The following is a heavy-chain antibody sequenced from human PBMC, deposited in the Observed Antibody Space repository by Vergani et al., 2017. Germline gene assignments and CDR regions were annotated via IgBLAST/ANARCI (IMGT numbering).Heavy chain of an antibody. D-gene: IGHD1-26*01. J-gene: IGHJ6*03. CDR1: GGSFSGYY. CDR3: AGIVGATRNYYYYMDV. V-gene: IGHV4-34*01. CDR2: INNSGST. Sequence: QVQLQQWGAGLLTPSETLSLTCAVYGGSFSGYYWSWIRQPPGKGLEWIGEINNSGSTNYNPSLKSRVTISVDTSKNQFSLKLSSVTAADTAVYYCAGIVGATRNYYYYMDVWGKGTTVTVSS.